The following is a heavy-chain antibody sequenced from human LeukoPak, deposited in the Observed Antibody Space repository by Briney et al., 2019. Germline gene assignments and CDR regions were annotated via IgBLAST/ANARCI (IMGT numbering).Heavy chain of an antibody. V-gene: IGHV3-23*01. Sequence: PGGSLRLSCAASGFTFSSYAMSCVRQAPGKGLEWVSAISGSGGSTYYADSVKGRFTIYRDNPKNTLYLEMNSLRAEDTAVYYCAKWDIVVVPAARFYYGMDVWGQGTTVTVSS. J-gene: IGHJ6*02. CDR2: ISGSGGST. CDR3: AKWDIVVVPAARFYYGMDV. D-gene: IGHD2-2*01. CDR1: GFTFSSYA.